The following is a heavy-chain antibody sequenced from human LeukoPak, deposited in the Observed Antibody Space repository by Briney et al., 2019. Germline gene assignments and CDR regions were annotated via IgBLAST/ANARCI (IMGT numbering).Heavy chain of an antibody. CDR1: GFTFSTYW. Sequence: GGSLRLSCAASGFTFSTYWMSWVRQAPGKGLEWVANIKQDGSEEDYVDSVKGRFTVSRDNAKNSLYLQMNSLRVEDTAIYYCAKIYCTTSSCYYDYWGQGTLVTVSS. V-gene: IGHV3-7*01. D-gene: IGHD2-8*01. CDR3: AKIYCTTSSCYYDY. J-gene: IGHJ4*02. CDR2: IKQDGSEE.